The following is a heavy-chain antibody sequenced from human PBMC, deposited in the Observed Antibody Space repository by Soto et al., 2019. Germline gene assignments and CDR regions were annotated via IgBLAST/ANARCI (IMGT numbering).Heavy chain of an antibody. CDR3: ASLVGATTIFPYWYFDL. CDR2: IIPIFGTA. Sequence: ASVKVSCKASGGTFSSYAISWVRQAPGQGLEWMGGIIPIFGTANYAQKFQGRVTITADESTGTAYMELGSLRSEDTAVYYGASLVGATTIFPYWYFDLWGRGTLVTVSS. V-gene: IGHV1-69*13. J-gene: IGHJ2*01. D-gene: IGHD1-26*01. CDR1: GGTFSSYA.